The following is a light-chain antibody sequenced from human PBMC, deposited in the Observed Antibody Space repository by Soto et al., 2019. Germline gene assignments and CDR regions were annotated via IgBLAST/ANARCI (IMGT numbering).Light chain of an antibody. CDR3: QESYSSPPIA. Sequence: DIQMTQSPSSLSASVGDRVTITCRASQSISSYLNWYQQKPGKAPKLLIYAASSLQSGVPSRFSGSGPGTDFTFTISSLQPEDCVTYYCQESYSSPPIAFGQGTRLLIK. V-gene: IGKV1-39*01. CDR1: QSISSY. J-gene: IGKJ5*01. CDR2: AAS.